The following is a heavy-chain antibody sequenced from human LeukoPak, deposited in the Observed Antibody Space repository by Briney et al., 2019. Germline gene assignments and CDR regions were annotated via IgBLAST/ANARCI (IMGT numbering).Heavy chain of an antibody. CDR1: GFTFSNYA. J-gene: IGHJ6*02. Sequence: GGSLRLSCAASGFTFSNYAIHWVRQAPGKGLGWASTISYDGGNKYYADSVKGRFTISRENSKNTLYLQMNSLRAEDTAVYYCANRLEEGYFYPSGTNVWGQGTTVTVSS. D-gene: IGHD3-10*01. CDR3: ANRLEEGYFYPSGTNV. V-gene: IGHV3-30-3*01. CDR2: ISYDGGNK.